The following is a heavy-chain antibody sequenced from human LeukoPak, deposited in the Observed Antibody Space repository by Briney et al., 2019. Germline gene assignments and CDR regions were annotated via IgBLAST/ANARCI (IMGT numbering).Heavy chain of an antibody. V-gene: IGHV4-30-2*01. D-gene: IGHD3-10*01. J-gene: IGHJ6*02. Sequence: PSETLSLTCAVSGGSISSDGYSWSWIRQPPGKGLEWIGYIYHSVSTYYTPPLQSRVTISVDSSKSQFSLKLSSGTAADTAVYYCARGGALYGSGNYYYYYGMDVWGQGTTVTVSS. CDR1: GGSISSDGYS. CDR3: ARGGALYGSGNYYYYYGMDV. CDR2: IYHSVST.